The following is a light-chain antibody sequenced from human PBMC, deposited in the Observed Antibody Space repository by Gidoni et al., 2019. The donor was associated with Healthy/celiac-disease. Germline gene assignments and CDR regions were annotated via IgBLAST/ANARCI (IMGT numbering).Light chain of an antibody. CDR3: RQSYSTPQT. Sequence: DTQMTQSPSSLSASVGDRVTITCRASQSISSYLNWYQQKPGKAPKLLIYTESSLQSGVPSRFSGSESGTDFTLTISGLRPEDFATYYCRQSYSTPQTFGGGTKVEIK. J-gene: IGKJ4*01. V-gene: IGKV1-39*01. CDR2: TES. CDR1: QSISSY.